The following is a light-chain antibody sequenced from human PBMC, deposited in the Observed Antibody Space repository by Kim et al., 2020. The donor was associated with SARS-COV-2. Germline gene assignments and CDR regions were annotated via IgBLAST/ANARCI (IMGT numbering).Light chain of an antibody. CDR3: QQYYSYPPT. CDR2: AAS. Sequence: ASTGDRVTITCRASQGISSYLAWYQQKPGKAPKLLIYAASTLQSGVPSRFSGSGSGTDFTLTISCLQSEDFATYYCQQYYSYPPTFGGGTKVDIK. V-gene: IGKV1-8*01. J-gene: IGKJ4*01. CDR1: QGISSY.